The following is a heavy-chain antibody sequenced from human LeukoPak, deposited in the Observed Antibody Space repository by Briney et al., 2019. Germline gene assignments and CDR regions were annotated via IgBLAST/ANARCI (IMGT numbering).Heavy chain of an antibody. CDR3: ARDYYGSGSYYQWGFDY. V-gene: IGHV1-2*02. Sequence: GASVKVSCKASGYTFTGYYMHWVRQAPGQGLEWMGWINPNSGGTNCAQKFQGRVTMTRDTSISTAYMELSRLRSDDTAVYYCARDYYGSGSYYQWGFDYWGQGTLVTVSS. CDR1: GYTFTGYY. CDR2: INPNSGGT. D-gene: IGHD3-10*01. J-gene: IGHJ4*02.